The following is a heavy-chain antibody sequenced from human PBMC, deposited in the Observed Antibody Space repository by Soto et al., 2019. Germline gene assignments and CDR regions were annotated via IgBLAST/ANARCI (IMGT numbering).Heavy chain of an antibody. CDR1: GCSISSGYY. V-gene: IGHV4-38-2*02. CDR3: ARDSPNSYYYDSSGPNYYYYGMDV. D-gene: IGHD3-22*01. CDR2: IYHSGST. Sequence: SETLSLTCAVSGCSISSGYYWGWIRQPPGKGLEWIGSIYHSGSTYYNPSLKSRVTISVDTSKNQFSLKLSSVTAADTAVYYCARDSPNSYYYDSSGPNYYYYGMDVWGQGTTVTVSS. J-gene: IGHJ6*02.